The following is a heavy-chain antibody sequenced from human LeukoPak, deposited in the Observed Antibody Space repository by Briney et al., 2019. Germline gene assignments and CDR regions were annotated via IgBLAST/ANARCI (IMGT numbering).Heavy chain of an antibody. CDR1: GYTFTSYA. D-gene: IGHD5-12*01. J-gene: IGHJ4*02. V-gene: IGHV7-4-1*02. CDR3: ARDGVRAVATMANFDY. Sequence: GASVKVSCKASGYTFTSYAMNWVRQAPGQGLEWMGWINTNTGSPTYAQGFTGRFVFSLDTSVSTAYLQISSLKAEDTAVYYCARDGVRAVATMANFDYWGQGTLVTVSS. CDR2: INTNTGSP.